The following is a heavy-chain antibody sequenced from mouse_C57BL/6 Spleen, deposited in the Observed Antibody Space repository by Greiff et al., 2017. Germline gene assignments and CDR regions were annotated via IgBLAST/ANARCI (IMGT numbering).Heavy chain of an antibody. J-gene: IGHJ4*01. V-gene: IGHV2-2*01. CDR1: GFSLTSYG. Sequence: VHLVESGPGLVQPSQSLSITCTVSGFSLTSYGVHWVRQSPGKGLEWLGVIWSGGSTDYNAAFISRRSISNDNSKSQVFFKMNSLQADNTAIYYCARKDSNSERDMDYWGQGTSVTVSS. CDR2: IWSGGST. D-gene: IGHD2-5*01. CDR3: ARKDSNSERDMDY.